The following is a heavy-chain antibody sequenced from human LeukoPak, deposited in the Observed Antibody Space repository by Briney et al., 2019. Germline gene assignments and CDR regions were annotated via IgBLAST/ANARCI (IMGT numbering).Heavy chain of an antibody. CDR2: IYYSGST. D-gene: IGHD3-10*01. CDR3: AREGAYSSGSNDAFDI. Sequence: SQTLSLTCTVSGGSISSDDYYWNWIRQHPGPGKGLEWIGLIYYSGSTYYSPSLKSRVTMSADTSKNQFSLRLSSVTAADTAVYYCAREGAYSSGSNDAFDIWGQGTVVTVSS. J-gene: IGHJ3*02. CDR1: GGSISSDDYY. V-gene: IGHV4-31*03.